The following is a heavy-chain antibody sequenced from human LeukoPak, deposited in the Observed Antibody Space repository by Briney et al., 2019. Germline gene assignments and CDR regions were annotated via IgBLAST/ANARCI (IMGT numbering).Heavy chain of an antibody. J-gene: IGHJ4*02. Sequence: PGGSLRLSCAASGFTFSDYYMSWIRQAPGKGLEWVSYISSSGSTIYYADSVEGRFTISRDNAKNSLYLQMNSLRAEDTAVYYCARSLEAGYSSSWYWRYWGQGTLVTVSS. CDR1: GFTFSDYY. V-gene: IGHV3-11*04. CDR2: ISSSGSTI. CDR3: ARSLEAGYSSSWYWRY. D-gene: IGHD6-13*01.